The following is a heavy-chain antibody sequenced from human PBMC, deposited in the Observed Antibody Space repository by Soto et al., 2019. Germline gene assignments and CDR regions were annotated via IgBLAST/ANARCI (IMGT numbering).Heavy chain of an antibody. Sequence: PSGSMGLSCAACGLTVKSYVMHGVRQDPGKGLEWVAVISYDGSNKYYADSVKGRFTISRDNSKNTLYLQMNSLRAEDTAVYYCAKDFSAAYYYYGMDVWVQGTTVTGS. CDR3: AKDFSAAYYYYGMDV. CDR1: GLTVKSYV. V-gene: IGHV3-30*18. J-gene: IGHJ6*02. CDR2: ISYDGSNK. D-gene: IGHD2-2*01.